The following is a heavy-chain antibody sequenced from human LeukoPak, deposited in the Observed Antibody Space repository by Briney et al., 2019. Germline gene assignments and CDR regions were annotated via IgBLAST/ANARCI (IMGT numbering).Heavy chain of an antibody. CDR1: GFTFSSYA. CDR3: ARARYYYGSGSYYNRGYYFDY. Sequence: AGGSLRLSCAASGFTFSSYAMHWVRQAPGKGLEWVAVISYDGSNKYYADSVKGRFTISRDNSKNTLYLQMNSLRAEDTAVYYCARARYYYGSGSYYNRGYYFDYWGQGTLVTVSS. V-gene: IGHV3-30-3*01. CDR2: ISYDGSNK. D-gene: IGHD3-10*01. J-gene: IGHJ4*02.